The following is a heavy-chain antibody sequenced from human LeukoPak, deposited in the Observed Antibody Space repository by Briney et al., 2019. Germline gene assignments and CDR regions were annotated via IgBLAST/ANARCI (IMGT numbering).Heavy chain of an antibody. V-gene: IGHV3-23*01. D-gene: IGHD2-2*01. CDR3: AKDLVIRRVVPAYNWFDP. J-gene: IGHJ5*02. CDR1: GFTFSSYA. CDR2: ISGSGGST. Sequence: PGGFLRLSCAASGFTFSSYAMSWVRQAPGKGLEWVSAISGSGGSTYYADSVKGRFTISRDNSKNTLYLQMSSLRAEDTAVYYCAKDLVIRRVVPAYNWFDPWGQGTLVTVSS.